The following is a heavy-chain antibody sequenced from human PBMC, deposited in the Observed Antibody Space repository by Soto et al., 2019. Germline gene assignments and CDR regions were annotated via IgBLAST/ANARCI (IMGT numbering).Heavy chain of an antibody. CDR2: IWHDGSNE. D-gene: IGHD2-2*01. Sequence: QVQLVESGGGVVQPGRSLRLSCAASRMSFSFFGIHWVRQAPGQGLERVAAIWHDGSNENYEDSVKGRFTISRDSSKNTVYLQMNSLRVEDTAVYFCAAELSYSRSTSSRTYYFDSWGQGTLVAVSS. CDR1: RMSFSFFG. J-gene: IGHJ4*02. V-gene: IGHV3-33*01. CDR3: AAELSYSRSTSSRTYYFDS.